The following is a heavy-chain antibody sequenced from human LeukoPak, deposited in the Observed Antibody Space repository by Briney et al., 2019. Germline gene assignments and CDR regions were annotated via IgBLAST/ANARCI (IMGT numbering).Heavy chain of an antibody. J-gene: IGHJ6*03. Sequence: PGGSLRLSCAASGFTFDDYAMHWVRQAPGKGLEWVSGISWNSGSIGYADSVKGRFTISRDNAKNTLYLQMNSLRAEDTAVYYCAKDGSYYGSDYYYYYMDVWGKGTTVTISS. CDR3: AKDGSYYGSDYYYYYMDV. CDR2: ISWNSGSI. V-gene: IGHV3-9*01. CDR1: GFTFDDYA. D-gene: IGHD3-10*01.